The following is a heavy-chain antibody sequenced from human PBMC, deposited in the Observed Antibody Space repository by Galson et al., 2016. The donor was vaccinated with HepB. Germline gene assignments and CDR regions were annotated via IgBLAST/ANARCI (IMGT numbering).Heavy chain of an antibody. CDR2: ISSSSKYI. D-gene: IGHD6-13*01. CDR1: GFTFSNYY. CDR3: ARDRGIAAGGWFDP. Sequence: SLRLSCAASGFTFSNYYMHWVRQAPGRGLEWVSFISSSSKYIYYADSMKGRFTISRENANNSLFLQMESLRADDTAVYYCARDRGIAAGGWFDPWGQGTPVTVSS. J-gene: IGHJ5*02. V-gene: IGHV3-21*01.